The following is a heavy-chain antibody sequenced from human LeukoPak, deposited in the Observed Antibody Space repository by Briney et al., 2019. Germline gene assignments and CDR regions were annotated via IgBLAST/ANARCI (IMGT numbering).Heavy chain of an antibody. CDR2: IYPGDSDT. J-gene: IGHJ3*01. CDR3: ARPNITSYYDSRGSDAFDV. D-gene: IGHD3-22*01. V-gene: IGHV5-51*01. CDR1: GYSFNTYW. Sequence: GESLKISCKGSGYSFNTYWIGWVRQMPGKGLEWMGIIYPGDSDTRYSPSFQGQVTISADKSVSTAYLHWSSLKASDTAIYYCARPNITSYYDSRGSDAFDVWGQGTMVTVSS.